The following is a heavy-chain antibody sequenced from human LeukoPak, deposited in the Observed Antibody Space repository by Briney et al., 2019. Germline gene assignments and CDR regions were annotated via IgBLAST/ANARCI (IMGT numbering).Heavy chain of an antibody. CDR2: IYGSGIT. CDR1: GGSIISNY. Sequence: PSETLSLTCTVSGGSIISNYGSWIRQSAGTGLEWIGRIYGSGITDYNPSLKSRVTMSLDTSRKQFSLRLTSVTAADTAVYYCARLKFYDSTGYSPGYYMDVWGKGTTVSVFS. CDR3: ARLKFYDSTGYSPGYYMDV. J-gene: IGHJ6*03. D-gene: IGHD3-22*01. V-gene: IGHV4-4*07.